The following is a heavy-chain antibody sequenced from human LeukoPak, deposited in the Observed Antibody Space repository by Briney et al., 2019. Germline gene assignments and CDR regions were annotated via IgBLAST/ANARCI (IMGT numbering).Heavy chain of an antibody. CDR2: IDFDGNRV. J-gene: IGHJ4*02. CDR3: ARGGELDYSSDGVCFPYY. Sequence: GGSLRLSCAASGFTFNRYWMHWVRQAPGKGPVWVSRIDFDGNRVDYADSVKGRFTISRDNAKSTLYLQMNSLRAEDTAVYYCARGGELDYSSDGVCFPYYWGQGALVTVSS. CDR1: GFTFNRYW. V-gene: IGHV3-74*01. D-gene: IGHD2-8*01.